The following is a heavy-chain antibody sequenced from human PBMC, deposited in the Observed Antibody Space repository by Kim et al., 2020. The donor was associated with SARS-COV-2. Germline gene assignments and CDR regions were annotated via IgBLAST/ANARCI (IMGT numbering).Heavy chain of an antibody. D-gene: IGHD6-13*01. CDR2: ISAYNGNT. CDR1: GYTFTSYG. V-gene: IGHV1-18*01. CDR3: ARDPSPGIAAALSPLDY. Sequence: ASVKVSCKASGYTFTSYGISWVRQAPGQGLEWMGWISAYNGNTNYAQKLQGRVTMTTDTSTSTAYMELRSLRSDDTAVYYCARDPSPGIAAALSPLDYWGQGTLVTVSS. J-gene: IGHJ4*02.